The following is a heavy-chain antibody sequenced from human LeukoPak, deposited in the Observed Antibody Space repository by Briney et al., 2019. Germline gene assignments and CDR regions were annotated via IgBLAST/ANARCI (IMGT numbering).Heavy chain of an antibody. D-gene: IGHD5-24*01. Sequence: PGRSLRLSCAASGFTFSSYGMHWVRQAPGKGLEWVAVISYDGSNKYYADSVKGRFTISRDNSKNTLYLQMNSLRAEDTALYYCAKGRDGYSRAGDFWGQGALVTVSS. CDR2: ISYDGSNK. CDR1: GFTFSSYG. V-gene: IGHV3-30*18. CDR3: AKGRDGYSRAGDF. J-gene: IGHJ4*02.